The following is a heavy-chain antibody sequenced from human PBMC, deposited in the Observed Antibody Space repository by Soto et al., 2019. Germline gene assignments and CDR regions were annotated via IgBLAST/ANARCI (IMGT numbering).Heavy chain of an antibody. CDR3: AREGLVGTPRYFDS. Sequence: GGSLRLSCAASGFSFSTYAMHWVRQAPGKGLEWVTVISNDGGLKFYTDSVKGRFTISRDNFNNILFLQMNSLTAEDTAVYYCAREGLVGTPRYFDSWGRGILVTVS. D-gene: IGHD1-26*01. J-gene: IGHJ4*02. CDR2: ISNDGGLK. CDR1: GFSFSTYA. V-gene: IGHV3-30-3*01.